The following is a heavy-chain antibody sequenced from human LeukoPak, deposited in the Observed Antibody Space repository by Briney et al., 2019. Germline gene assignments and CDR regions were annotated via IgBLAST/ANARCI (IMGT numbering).Heavy chain of an antibody. D-gene: IGHD2-2*01. CDR2: INHSGST. V-gene: IGHV4-34*01. Sequence: PSETLSLTCAVYGGSFSGYYWSWIRQPPGKGLEWIGGINHSGSTNYNPSLKSRVTISVDTSKNQFSLKLSSVTAADTAVYYCASVPRTSRPLDYWGQGTLVTVSS. J-gene: IGHJ4*02. CDR1: GGSFSGYY. CDR3: ASVPRTSRPLDY.